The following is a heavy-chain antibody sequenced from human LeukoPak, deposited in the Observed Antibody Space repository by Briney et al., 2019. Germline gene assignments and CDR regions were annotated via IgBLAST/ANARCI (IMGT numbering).Heavy chain of an antibody. CDR3: AKGASGSYYQDY. Sequence: QTGGSLRLSCAATGFTFSSYAMSWVRQGPGKWLEWVSAISGSGGSTHYADSVKGRFTISRDNSKNTLYLQMNSLRAEDTAVYYCAKGASGSYYQDYWGQGTLVTVSS. V-gene: IGHV3-23*01. CDR2: ISGSGGST. J-gene: IGHJ4*02. CDR1: GFTFSSYA. D-gene: IGHD1-26*01.